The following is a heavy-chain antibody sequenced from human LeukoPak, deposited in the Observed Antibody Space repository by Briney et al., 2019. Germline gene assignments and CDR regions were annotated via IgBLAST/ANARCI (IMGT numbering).Heavy chain of an antibody. CDR2: IKQDGSEK. CDR3: AAQYYDFWSGMYYFDY. Sequence: GGSLRLSCAASGFTFSSYWMSWVRQAPGKGLEWVANIKQDGSEKYYVDSVKGRFTISRDNAKYSLYLQMNSLRAEDTAVYYCAAQYYDFWSGMYYFDYWGQGTLVTVSS. D-gene: IGHD3-3*01. J-gene: IGHJ4*02. CDR1: GFTFSSYW. V-gene: IGHV3-7*01.